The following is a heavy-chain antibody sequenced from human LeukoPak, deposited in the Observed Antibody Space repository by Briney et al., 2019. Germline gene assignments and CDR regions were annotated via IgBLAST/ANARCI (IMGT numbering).Heavy chain of an antibody. V-gene: IGHV3-30*18. CDR2: ISSDGNNQ. Sequence: PGGSLRLSCEASGFTFSTFVMHWGRQAPGKGLEWVSSISSDGNNQYYVDSVEGRFTISRDNSKNTLYLQMSSLRPEDTAIYYCAKRSASEYYFDYWGQGALVTVSS. J-gene: IGHJ4*02. CDR1: GFTFSTFV. D-gene: IGHD2-21*01. CDR3: AKRSASEYYFDY.